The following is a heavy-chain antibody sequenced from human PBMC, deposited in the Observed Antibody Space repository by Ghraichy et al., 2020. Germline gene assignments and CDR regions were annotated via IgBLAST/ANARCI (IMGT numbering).Heavy chain of an antibody. D-gene: IGHD5-18*01. Sequence: GGSLRLSCTASGFTFGDYAMSWFRQAPGKGLEWVGFIRSKAYGGTTEYAASVKGRFTISRDDSKSIAYLQMNSLKTEDTAVYYCTRDLRVIQLWFSDAFDIWGQGTMVTVSS. J-gene: IGHJ3*02. CDR2: IRSKAYGGTT. V-gene: IGHV3-49*03. CDR1: GFTFGDYA. CDR3: TRDLRVIQLWFSDAFDI.